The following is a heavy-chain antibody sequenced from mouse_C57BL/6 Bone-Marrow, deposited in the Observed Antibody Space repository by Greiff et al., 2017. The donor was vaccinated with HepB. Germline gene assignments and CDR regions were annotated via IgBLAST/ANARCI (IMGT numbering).Heavy chain of an antibody. V-gene: IGHV2-9*01. D-gene: IGHD1-1*01. Sequence: VQLQQSGPGLVAPSQSLSITCTVSGFSFTSYGVDWVRQPPGKGLEWLGVIWGGGSTNYTSALMSRLSISKDNSKSQVFLKMNSLQTDDTAMYYCAKHVVYYYGSSHWYFDVWGTGTTVTVSS. CDR3: AKHVVYYYGSSHWYFDV. J-gene: IGHJ1*03. CDR1: GFSFTSYG. CDR2: IWGGGST.